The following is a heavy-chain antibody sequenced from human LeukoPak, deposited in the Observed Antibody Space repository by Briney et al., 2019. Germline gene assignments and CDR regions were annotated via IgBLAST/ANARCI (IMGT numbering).Heavy chain of an antibody. CDR2: IYYSGST. V-gene: IGHV4-59*01. CDR1: GGSISSYY. J-gene: IGHJ3*02. Sequence: SETLSLTCTVSGGSISSYYWSWIRQPPGKGLEWIGYIYYSGSTNYNPSLKSRVTISVDTSKNQFSLKLSSVTAADTAVYYCARDHVDRTMVFTSTHSFDIWGHGTMVTVSS. D-gene: IGHD5-18*01. CDR3: ARDHVDRTMVFTSTHSFDI.